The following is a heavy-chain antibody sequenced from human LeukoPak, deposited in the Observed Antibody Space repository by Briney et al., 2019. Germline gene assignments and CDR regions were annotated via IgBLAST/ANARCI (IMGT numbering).Heavy chain of an antibody. CDR1: GGSISSGGYY. J-gene: IGHJ4*02. CDR2: IYYSGST. V-gene: IGHV4-31*03. Sequence: SQTLSLTCTVSGGSISSGGYYWSWIRQHPGKGLEWIGYIYYSGSTNYNPSLKSRATISVDTSKNQFSLKLSSVTAADTAVYYCARAPGYCSSTSCYLTPQHFDYWGQGTLVTVSS. CDR3: ARAPGYCSSTSCYLTPQHFDY. D-gene: IGHD2-2*01.